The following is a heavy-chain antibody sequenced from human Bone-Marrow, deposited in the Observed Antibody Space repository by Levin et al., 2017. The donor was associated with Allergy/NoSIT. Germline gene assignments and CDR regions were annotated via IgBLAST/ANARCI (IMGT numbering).Heavy chain of an antibody. CDR2: IYHSGST. CDR3: ARDLTAKRVGIDY. CDR1: GYSIRSGYY. J-gene: IGHJ4*02. D-gene: IGHD2-21*02. Sequence: SQTLSLTCTVSGYSIRSGYYWGWIRQPPGKGLEWIGSIYHSGSTYYNPSLKSRVTISVDTSKNQFSLKLSSVTAADTAVYYCARDLTAKRVGIDYWGQGTQVTVSS. V-gene: IGHV4-38-2*02.